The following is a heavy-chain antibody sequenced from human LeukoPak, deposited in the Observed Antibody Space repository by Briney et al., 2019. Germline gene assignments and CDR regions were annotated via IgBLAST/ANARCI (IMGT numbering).Heavy chain of an antibody. J-gene: IGHJ4*02. CDR1: GFTFSSYG. Sequence: GGSLRLSCAASGFTFSSYGMHWVRQAPGKGLEWVAFIRADGSNKYYADSVKGRFTISRDNSKNTLYLQMNSLRAEDTAIYYCDCSSATCYAAGDYWGQGTLVTVSS. D-gene: IGHD2-2*01. CDR2: IRADGSNK. CDR3: DCSSATCYAAGDY. V-gene: IGHV3-30*02.